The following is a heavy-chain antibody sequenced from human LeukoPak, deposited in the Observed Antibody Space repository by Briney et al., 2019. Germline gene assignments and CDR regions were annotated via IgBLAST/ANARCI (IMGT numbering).Heavy chain of an antibody. V-gene: IGHV4-30-2*01. J-gene: IGHJ5*02. Sequence: SETLSLTCAVSGGSISSGGYSWSWIRQPPGKGLEWIGYIYHSGSTYYNPSLKSRVTISVDRSKNQFSLKLSSVTAADTAVYYCARATLDILTGYYRAPNWFDPWGQGTLVTVSS. CDR1: GGSISSGGYS. CDR3: ARATLDILTGYYRAPNWFDP. CDR2: IYHSGST. D-gene: IGHD3-9*01.